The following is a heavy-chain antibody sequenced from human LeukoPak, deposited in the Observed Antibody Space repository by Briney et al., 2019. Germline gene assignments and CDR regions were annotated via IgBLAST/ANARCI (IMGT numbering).Heavy chain of an antibody. Sequence: GGSLRLSCAASGFTFSSYAMHWVRQAPGKGLEWVAVISYDGSNKYHADSVKGRFTISRDNSKNTLYLQMNSLRAEDTAVYYCARAGGSGWYWSPQPKKDNWFDPWGQGTLVTVSS. V-gene: IGHV3-30-3*01. D-gene: IGHD6-19*01. J-gene: IGHJ5*02. CDR3: ARAGGSGWYWSPQPKKDNWFDP. CDR2: ISYDGSNK. CDR1: GFTFSSYA.